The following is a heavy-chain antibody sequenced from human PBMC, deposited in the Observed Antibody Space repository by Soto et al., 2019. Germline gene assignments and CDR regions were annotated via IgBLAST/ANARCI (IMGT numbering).Heavy chain of an antibody. Sequence: PSETLSLTCTVSGGSISSSSYYWGWIRQPPGKGLEWIGSIYYSGSTYYNPSLKSRVTISVDTSKNQFSLKLSSVTAADMAVYYCARQRLLAFDIWGQGTMVTVSS. V-gene: IGHV4-39*01. CDR1: GGSISSSSYY. CDR2: IYYSGST. CDR3: ARQRLLAFDI. J-gene: IGHJ3*02.